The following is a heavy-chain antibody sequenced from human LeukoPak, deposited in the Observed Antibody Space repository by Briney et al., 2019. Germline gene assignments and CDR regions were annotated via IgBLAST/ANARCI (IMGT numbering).Heavy chain of an antibody. V-gene: IGHV5-51*01. CDR2: IYPGDSDI. Sequence: GASLKISCKGSGYSFTNYWIGWVRQMPGKGLEWMGIIYPGDSDIRYSPSFQGQVTISADKSISTAYLQCSSLKASDTAMYYCARGRGRQATDAFDIWGQGTMVTVSS. CDR3: ARGRGRQATDAFDI. J-gene: IGHJ3*02. CDR1: GYSFTNYW. D-gene: IGHD3-16*01.